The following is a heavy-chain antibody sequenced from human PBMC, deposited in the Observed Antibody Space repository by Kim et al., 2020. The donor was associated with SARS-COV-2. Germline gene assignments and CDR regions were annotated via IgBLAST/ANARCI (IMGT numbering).Heavy chain of an antibody. D-gene: IGHD3-10*01. CDR2: ISDDGSNR. Sequence: GGSLRLSCAASGFTFSSYGVHWVRQAPGKGLEWVSRISDDGSNRYYADSVKGRFTISRDNSKNTLYLQMNTLRPEDTAVYYCAKGRVTMVRGVDAFDIWGPGTMGTVSS. CDR1: GFTFSSYG. V-gene: IGHV3-30*18. J-gene: IGHJ3*02. CDR3: AKGRVTMVRGVDAFDI.